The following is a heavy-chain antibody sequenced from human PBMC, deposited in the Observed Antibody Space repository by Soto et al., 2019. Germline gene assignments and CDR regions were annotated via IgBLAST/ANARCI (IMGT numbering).Heavy chain of an antibody. CDR2: ISAYNGNT. J-gene: IGHJ1*01. CDR3: ARGGYCSSTSCYFIRIPDVYAF. D-gene: IGHD2-2*01. Sequence: ASVKVSCKASGYTFTSYGISWVRQAPGQGLEWMGWISAYNGNTNYAQKLQGRVTMTTDTSTSTAYMELRSLRSDDTAVYYCARGGYCSSTSCYFIRIPDVYAFWGQRTLVLGSS. CDR1: GYTFTSYG. V-gene: IGHV1-18*01.